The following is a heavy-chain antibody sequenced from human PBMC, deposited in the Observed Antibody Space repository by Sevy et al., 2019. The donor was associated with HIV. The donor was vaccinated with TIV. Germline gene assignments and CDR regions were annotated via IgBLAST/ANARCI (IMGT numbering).Heavy chain of an antibody. J-gene: IGHJ4*02. CDR3: ARDLEFYDYGDYGPAFMPDY. Sequence: GGSLRLSCAASGFTFSTYGMHWVRQAPGKGLEWVAVIWFDESNTYYADSVKGRFTISGDIAKNTLHLQMNSLMAEDTAVYYCARDLEFYDYGDYGPAFMPDYWGQGTLVTVSS. CDR2: IWFDESNT. D-gene: IGHD4-17*01. CDR1: GFTFSTYG. V-gene: IGHV3-33*01.